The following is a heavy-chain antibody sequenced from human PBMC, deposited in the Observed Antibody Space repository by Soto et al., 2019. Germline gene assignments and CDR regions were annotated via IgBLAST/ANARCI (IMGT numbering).Heavy chain of an antibody. CDR3: AKRRGAGGHFDY. J-gene: IGHJ4*02. CDR1: GFTFTSYA. V-gene: IGHV3-23*01. D-gene: IGHD2-15*01. Sequence: GGSLRLSCAASGFTFTSYAMGWVRQAPGKGLEWVSVVSSGGSAYYADSVTGRFTVSRDNSKSTLSLQMNSLRAEDTAVYYCAKRRGAGGHFDYWGQGALVTVSS. CDR2: VSSGGSA.